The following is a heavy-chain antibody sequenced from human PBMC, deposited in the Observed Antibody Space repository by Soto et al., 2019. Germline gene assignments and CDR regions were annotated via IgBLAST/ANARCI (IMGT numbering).Heavy chain of an antibody. D-gene: IGHD6-19*01. CDR3: ARETSVIAVAGSYFDY. V-gene: IGHV4-59*01. J-gene: IGHJ4*02. CDR1: GGSISSYY. Sequence: SETLSLTCTVSGGSISSYYWSWIRQPPGKGLEWIGYIYYSGSTNYNPSLKSRVTISVDTSKNQFSLKLSSVTAADTAVYYCARETSVIAVAGSYFDYWGQGTLVTVSS. CDR2: IYYSGST.